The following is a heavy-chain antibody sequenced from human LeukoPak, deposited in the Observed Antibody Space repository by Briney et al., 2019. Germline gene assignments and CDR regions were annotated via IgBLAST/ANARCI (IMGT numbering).Heavy chain of an antibody. CDR3: ARVSPNTVITLQYFDY. V-gene: IGHV3-7*01. CDR1: GFTFSSYW. J-gene: IGHJ4*02. Sequence: GGSLRLSCAASGFTFSSYWMSWVRQAPGKGLEWVANIKQDGSEKYYVDSVKGRFTISRDNAKNSLYPQMNSLRAEDTAVYYCARVSPNTVITLQYFDYWGQGTLVTVSS. D-gene: IGHD4-17*01. CDR2: IKQDGSEK.